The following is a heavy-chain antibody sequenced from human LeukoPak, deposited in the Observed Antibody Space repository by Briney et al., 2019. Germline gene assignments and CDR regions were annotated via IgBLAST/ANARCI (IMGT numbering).Heavy chain of an antibody. V-gene: IGHV7-4-1*02. J-gene: IGHJ6*02. CDR2: INTNTGNP. CDR3: AREGGFMGSYGMDV. D-gene: IGHD3-16*01. CDR1: GYTFTSYA. Sequence: ASVKVSCKAPGYTFTSYAMNWVRQAPGQGLEWMGWINTNTGNPTYAQGFAGRFVFSLDTSVSTAYLQISSLKAEDTAVYYCAREGGFMGSYGMDVWGQGTTVTVSS.